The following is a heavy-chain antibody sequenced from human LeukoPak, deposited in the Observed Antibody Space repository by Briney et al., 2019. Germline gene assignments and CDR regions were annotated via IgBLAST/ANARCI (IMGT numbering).Heavy chain of an antibody. J-gene: IGHJ4*01. CDR1: GFTLSRLC. CDR2: IWFDGSST. D-gene: IGHD2-21*02. Sequence: GIALRLSCAASGFTLSRLCMHWLGQAPAKGLEWEEVIWFDGSSTYYADSVKGRLIIFRDNSKNMLYLQMISPRVEDTGVYFCARDSASYCGGDCYFDYWGHGTLVTVSS. CDR3: ARDSASYCGGDCYFDY. V-gene: IGHV3-33*01.